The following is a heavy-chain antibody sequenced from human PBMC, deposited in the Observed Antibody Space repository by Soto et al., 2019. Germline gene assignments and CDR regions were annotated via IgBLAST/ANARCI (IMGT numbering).Heavy chain of an antibody. CDR3: ANDGLWFWECADYCGMDV. J-gene: IGHJ6*02. CDR1: GFTFSSYG. CDR2: ISYDGSNK. Sequence: QVQLVESGGGVVQPGRSLRLSCAASGFTFSSYGMHWVRQAPGKGLEWVAVISYDGSNKFYADSVKGRFTISRDNSKNTLYLQMNSMRAEDTAVYYCANDGLWFWECADYCGMDVWGQGTTVTVSS. D-gene: IGHD3-10*01. V-gene: IGHV3-30*18.